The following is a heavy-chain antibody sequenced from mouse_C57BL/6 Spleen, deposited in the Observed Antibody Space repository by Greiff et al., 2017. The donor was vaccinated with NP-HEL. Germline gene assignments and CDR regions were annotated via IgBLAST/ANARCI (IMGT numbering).Heavy chain of an antibody. CDR3: ERSYYGSNPFAY. CDR2: IHPNSGST. V-gene: IGHV1-64*01. CDR1: GYTFTSYW. D-gene: IGHD1-1*02. Sequence: QVQLQQPGAELVKPGASVKLSCKASGYTFTSYWMHWVKQRPGQGLEWIGMIHPNSGSTNYNEKFKSKATLTVDKSSNTAYMQLSSLTSEDSAVYYCERSYYGSNPFAYWGQGTLVTVSA. J-gene: IGHJ3*01.